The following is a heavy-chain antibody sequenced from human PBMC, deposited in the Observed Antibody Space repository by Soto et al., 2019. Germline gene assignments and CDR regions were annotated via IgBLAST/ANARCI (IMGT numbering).Heavy chain of an antibody. Sequence: SETLSLTCTVSGGSISSYYWSWIRQPPGKGLEWIGYIYSSGSTNYNPSLKSRVTISVDTSKNQFSLKLSSVTAADTAVYYCARGRYYYDSSGYYFSDYWGQGTLVTVS. D-gene: IGHD3-22*01. J-gene: IGHJ4*02. CDR1: GGSISSYY. CDR3: ARGRYYYDSSGYYFSDY. V-gene: IGHV4-59*01. CDR2: IYSSGST.